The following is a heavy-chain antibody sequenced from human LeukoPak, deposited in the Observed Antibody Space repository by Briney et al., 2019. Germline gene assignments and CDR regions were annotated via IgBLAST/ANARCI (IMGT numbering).Heavy chain of an antibody. CDR1: GLTFSSYA. CDR3: AKGYCASTTCYSRFDP. J-gene: IGHJ5*02. Sequence: GGSLRLSCAASGLTFSSYAMSWVRQAPGKGLEWVSAVSGSAGSTFYADSVKGRFTISRDNSMNTLYLQMNSLRAEDTAVYYCAKGYCASTTCYSRFDPWGQGTLVTVSS. D-gene: IGHD2-2*01. V-gene: IGHV3-23*01. CDR2: VSGSAGST.